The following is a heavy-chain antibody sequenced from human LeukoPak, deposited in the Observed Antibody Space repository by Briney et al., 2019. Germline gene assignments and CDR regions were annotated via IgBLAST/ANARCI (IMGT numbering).Heavy chain of an antibody. D-gene: IGHD3-22*01. CDR3: ARAPYYYDSSGLQYFDY. CDR1: GFTFSSYA. CDR2: ISYDGSNK. J-gene: IGHJ4*02. V-gene: IGHV3-30*04. Sequence: GRSLRLSCAASGFTFSSYAMHWVRQAPGKGLEWVAVISYDGSNKYYADSVKGRFTISRDNPKNTLYLQMNSLRAEDTAVYYCARAPYYYDSSGLQYFDYWGQGTLVTVSS.